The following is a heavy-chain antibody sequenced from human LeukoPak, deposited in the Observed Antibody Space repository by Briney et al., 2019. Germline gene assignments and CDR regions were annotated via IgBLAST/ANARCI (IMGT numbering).Heavy chain of an antibody. CDR3: ARDRLELRGASYYYYMDV. CDR2: ISSSSSTI. Sequence: GGSLRLSCAASGFTFSSYSMNWVRQAPGKGLEWVSYISSSSSTIYYADSVKGRFTISRDNAKNSLYLQMNSLRAEDTAVYYCARDRLELRGASYYYYMDVWGKGTAVTVSS. D-gene: IGHD1-7*01. V-gene: IGHV3-48*01. CDR1: GFTFSSYS. J-gene: IGHJ6*03.